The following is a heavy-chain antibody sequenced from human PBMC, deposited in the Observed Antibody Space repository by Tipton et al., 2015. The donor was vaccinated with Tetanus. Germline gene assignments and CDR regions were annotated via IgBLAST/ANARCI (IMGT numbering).Heavy chain of an antibody. V-gene: IGHV4-61*01. CDR2: TYYSGST. Sequence: TLSLTCTVSGASIGSISYYWSWIRQPPGKGLEWIGYTYYSGSTGYNPSPKSRVTISIDSSKNQFSLKLTSVTAADTAVYYCARDERYGDYASWGQGALVTVSS. D-gene: IGHD4-17*01. J-gene: IGHJ5*02. CDR3: ARDERYGDYAS. CDR1: GASIGSISYY.